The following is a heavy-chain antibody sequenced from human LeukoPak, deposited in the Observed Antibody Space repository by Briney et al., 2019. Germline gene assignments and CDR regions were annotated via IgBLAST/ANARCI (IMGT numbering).Heavy chain of an antibody. J-gene: IGHJ4*02. CDR1: GGSFSGYY. CDR2: INHSGSA. Sequence: SETLSLTCAVSGGSFSGYYWTWIRQPPGKGLEWIGEINHSGSANYNPSLKSRVTISLDTSKNQFSLKVSSVTAADTAMYYCAGPDSSEIDYWGQGILVTVSS. CDR3: AGPDSSEIDY. V-gene: IGHV4-34*01.